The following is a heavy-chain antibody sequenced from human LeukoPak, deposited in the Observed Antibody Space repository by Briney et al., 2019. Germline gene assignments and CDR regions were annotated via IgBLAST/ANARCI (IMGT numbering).Heavy chain of an antibody. CDR1: GGSISSYY. V-gene: IGHV4-59*01. Sequence: PSETLSLTCTVSGGSISSYYWSWIRQPPGKGLEWIGYIYYSGSTNYNPSLKSRVTISVDTSKNQFSLKLSSVTAADTAVYYCARVSVLSHYYYYGMDVWGQGTTVTVSS. CDR3: ARVSVLSHYYYYGMDV. J-gene: IGHJ6*02. CDR2: IYYSGST.